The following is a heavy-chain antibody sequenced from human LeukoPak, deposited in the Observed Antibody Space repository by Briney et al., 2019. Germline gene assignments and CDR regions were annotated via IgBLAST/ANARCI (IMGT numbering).Heavy chain of an antibody. CDR3: ARETYSTNDLCHDINRYFDY. D-gene: IGHD2-8*01. V-gene: IGHV3-66*01. CDR1: GFIVSSSY. J-gene: IGHJ4*02. Sequence: PGGSLRLSCAASGFIVSSSYMSWVRQAPGKGLEWVSVIYSGGNTYYADSVKGRFTISRDNSKNTVYLQMNSLRVEDTAVYYCARETYSTNDLCHDINRYFDYWGQGTLVTVSS. CDR2: IYSGGNT.